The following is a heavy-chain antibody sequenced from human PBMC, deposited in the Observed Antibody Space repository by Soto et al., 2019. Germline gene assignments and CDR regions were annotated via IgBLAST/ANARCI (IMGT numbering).Heavy chain of an antibody. CDR1: GYTFTSYD. Sequence: ASVKVSCKASGYTFTSYDINWVRQATGQGLEWMGWMNPNSGNTGYAQKFQGRVTMTRNTSISTAYMELSSLRSEDTAVYYCARGRVYISSRWFDPWGQGILVTVSS. CDR2: MNPNSGNT. J-gene: IGHJ5*02. CDR3: ARGRVYISSRWFDP. D-gene: IGHD6-6*01. V-gene: IGHV1-8*01.